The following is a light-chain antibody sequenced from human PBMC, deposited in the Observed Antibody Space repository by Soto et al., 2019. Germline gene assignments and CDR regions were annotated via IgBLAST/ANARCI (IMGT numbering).Light chain of an antibody. CDR1: QSVSSY. CDR2: DAS. J-gene: IGKJ4*01. V-gene: IGKV3-11*01. Sequence: EILLTQSPSTLSVSPGERATLSCRATQSVSSYLAWYQQKPGQAPRLLIYDASNRATGIPARFSGSGSGTDFTLTISSLEPEDFAVYYCQQRSNWPKVTFGGGTKVDIK. CDR3: QQRSNWPKVT.